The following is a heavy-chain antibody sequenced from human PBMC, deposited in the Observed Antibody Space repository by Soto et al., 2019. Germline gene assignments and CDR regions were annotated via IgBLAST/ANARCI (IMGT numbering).Heavy chain of an antibody. CDR2: INSDGSST. J-gene: IGHJ3*02. CDR3: ATIADTDAFDI. Sequence: EVQLVASGGGLVQPGGSLRLSCAASGFTFSSYWMHWVRQAPGKGLVWVSRINSDGSSTSYADSVKGRFTIYRDNAKNTLYLQMHSLRAEDTAVYYCATIADTDAFDIWGQGTMVTVSS. D-gene: IGHD6-13*01. CDR1: GFTFSSYW. V-gene: IGHV3-74*01.